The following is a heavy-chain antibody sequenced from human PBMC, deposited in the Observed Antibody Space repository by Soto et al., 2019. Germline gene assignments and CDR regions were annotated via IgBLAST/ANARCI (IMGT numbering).Heavy chain of an antibody. J-gene: IGHJ4*02. Sequence: ASVKVACKASGYTFTSYGISWVRQAPGQGLEWMGWISAYNGNTNYAQKIQGRVTMTTDTSTSTAYMELRSLRSDDTAVYYCALGGVGTYYFDYWGQGTLVTVSS. V-gene: IGHV1-18*01. D-gene: IGHD3-3*01. CDR1: GYTFTSYG. CDR2: ISAYNGNT. CDR3: ALGGVGTYYFDY.